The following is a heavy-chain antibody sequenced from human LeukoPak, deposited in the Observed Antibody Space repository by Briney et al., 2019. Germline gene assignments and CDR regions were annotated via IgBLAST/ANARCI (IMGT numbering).Heavy chain of an antibody. CDR2: ISSSSNYI. Sequence: GGSLRLSCAASGFTFSSISMNWVRQAPGKGLEWVSSISSSSNYIYYVDSVKGRFTISRDNAKNSLFLQMNSLRAEDTAVYYCARDNYDSNGYSSPIDYWGQGTLVTVSS. V-gene: IGHV3-21*01. CDR1: GFTFSSIS. D-gene: IGHD3-22*01. CDR3: ARDNYDSNGYSSPIDY. J-gene: IGHJ4*02.